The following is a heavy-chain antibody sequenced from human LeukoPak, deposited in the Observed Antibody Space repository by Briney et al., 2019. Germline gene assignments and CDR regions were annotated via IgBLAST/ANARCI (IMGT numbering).Heavy chain of an antibody. CDR3: ASAMTTVTTGYYGMDV. D-gene: IGHD4-11*01. V-gene: IGHV1-18*01. Sequence: ASVKVSCKASGYTFTSYGISWVRQAPGQGVEWMGWISAYNGNTNYAQKLQGRVTMTTDTSTSTAYMELRSLRSDDTAVYYCASAMTTVTTGYYGMDVWGQGTTVTVSS. CDR1: GYTFTSYG. J-gene: IGHJ6*02. CDR2: ISAYNGNT.